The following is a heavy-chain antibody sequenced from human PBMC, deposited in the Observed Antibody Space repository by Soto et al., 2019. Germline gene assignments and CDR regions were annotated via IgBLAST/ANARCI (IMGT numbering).Heavy chain of an antibody. J-gene: IGHJ4*02. CDR1: GFTLSDHY. V-gene: IGHV3-30*03. Sequence: SGGSLRLSCAASGFTLSDHYMSWIRQAPGRGLEWVAVISYDGSNKYYADSVKGRFTISRDNSKNTLYLQMNSLRAEDTAVYYCARSRNYDILTGPFDYWGQGTLVTVS. CDR3: ARSRNYDILTGPFDY. CDR2: ISYDGSNK. D-gene: IGHD3-9*01.